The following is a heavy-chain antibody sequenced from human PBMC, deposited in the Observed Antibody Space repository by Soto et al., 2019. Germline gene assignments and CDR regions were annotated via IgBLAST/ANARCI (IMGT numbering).Heavy chain of an antibody. J-gene: IGHJ6*03. D-gene: IGHD4-4*01. Sequence: GESLKISCAASGFTFSSYSMNWVRQAPGKGLEWVSYISSSSSTIYYADSVKGRFTISRDNAKNSLYLQMNSLRAEDTAVYYCASHDDYSNYKYYYYYYYMDVWGKGTTVTVSS. V-gene: IGHV3-48*01. CDR2: ISSSSSTI. CDR1: GFTFSSYS. CDR3: ASHDDYSNYKYYYYYYYMDV.